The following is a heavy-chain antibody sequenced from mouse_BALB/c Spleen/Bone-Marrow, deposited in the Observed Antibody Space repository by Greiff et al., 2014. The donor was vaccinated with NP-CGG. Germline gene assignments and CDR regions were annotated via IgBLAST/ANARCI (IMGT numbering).Heavy chain of an antibody. J-gene: IGHJ4*01. Sequence: EVQGVESGGGLVKPGGSLKLSCAASGFTFSSYAMSWVRQTPEKRLEWVASISSGGSTYNPDSVKGRFTISRDNVRNILYLQMSSLRSEDTAMYYCAREEYGQKVYAMDYWGQGTSVTVSS. CDR1: GFTFSSYA. CDR3: AREEYGQKVYAMDY. V-gene: IGHV5-6-5*01. CDR2: ISSGGST. D-gene: IGHD2-10*02.